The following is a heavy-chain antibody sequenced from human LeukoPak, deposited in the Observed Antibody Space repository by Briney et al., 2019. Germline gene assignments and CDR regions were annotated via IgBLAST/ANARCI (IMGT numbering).Heavy chain of an antibody. V-gene: IGHV4-34*01. Sequence: SETLSLTCAVYGGSFSGYYWSWIRQPPGKGLEWIGEINHSGSTNYNPSLKSRVTISVDTSKNQFSLKLSSVTAADTAVYYCARRRALSGTVDYWGQGTLVTVSS. D-gene: IGHD1-26*01. J-gene: IGHJ4*02. CDR1: GGSFSGYY. CDR3: ARRRALSGTVDY. CDR2: INHSGST.